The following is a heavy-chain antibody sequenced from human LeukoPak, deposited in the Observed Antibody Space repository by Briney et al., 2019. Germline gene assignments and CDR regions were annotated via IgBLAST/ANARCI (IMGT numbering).Heavy chain of an antibody. CDR2: ISYDGSDK. D-gene: IGHD6-6*01. J-gene: IGHJ3*02. Sequence: PGGTLRLSCAASGFTFSSYAMYWVRQAPGKGLEWVAVISYDGSDKFYADSVKGRFTISRDSSKNTLYLQMNSLRAEDTAVYYCATSIAARPPAFDIWGQGTMVTVSS. V-gene: IGHV3-30*04. CDR1: GFTFSSYA. CDR3: ATSIAARPPAFDI.